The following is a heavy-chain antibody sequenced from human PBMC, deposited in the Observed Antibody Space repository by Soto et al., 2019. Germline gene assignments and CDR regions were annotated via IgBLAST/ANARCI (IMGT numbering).Heavy chain of an antibody. CDR2: IKQDGSEK. J-gene: IGHJ6*02. Sequence: GGSLRLSCAASGFTFSSYWMSWVRQAPGKGLEWVANIKQDGSEKYYVDSVKGRFTISRDNAKNSLYLQMNSLRAEDTAVYYCARDRAGYDFWSGYSSYYYYGMDVWGQGTTVTVSS. CDR1: GFTFSSYW. V-gene: IGHV3-7*01. D-gene: IGHD3-3*01. CDR3: ARDRAGYDFWSGYSSYYYYGMDV.